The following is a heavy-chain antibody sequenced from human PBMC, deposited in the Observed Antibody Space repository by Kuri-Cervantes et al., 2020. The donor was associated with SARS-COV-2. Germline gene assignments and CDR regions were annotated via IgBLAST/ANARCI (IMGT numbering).Heavy chain of an antibody. CDR2: ISTSRSYT. J-gene: IGHJ5*02. V-gene: IGHV3-21*01. Sequence: RTLSLTCVAPRFMFSCDRINWVRPAPGKGREWVSSISTSRSYTFYADSVKGRFTISRDNAKNSLYLQRNSLRTEDTAVYYCVGGWGNGQPPWGQGTRVTVSS. D-gene: IGHD3-16*01. CDR1: RFMFSCDR. CDR3: VGGWGNGQPP.